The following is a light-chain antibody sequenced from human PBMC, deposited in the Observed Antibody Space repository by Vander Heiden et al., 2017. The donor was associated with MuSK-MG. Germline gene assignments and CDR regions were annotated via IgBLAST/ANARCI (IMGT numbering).Light chain of an antibody. CDR1: SSDVGGYNY. CDR3: SSYTSSTLVV. V-gene: IGLV2-14*01. J-gene: IGLJ1*01. Sequence: QSALTQPASVSGSPGQSITISCTGTSSDVGGYNYVSWYQQHPGKAPKLMMYDVSNRPSGVSNRFSGSKSGNTASLTISGLQAEDEADYYCSSYTSSTLVVFGTGTKLTVL. CDR2: DVS.